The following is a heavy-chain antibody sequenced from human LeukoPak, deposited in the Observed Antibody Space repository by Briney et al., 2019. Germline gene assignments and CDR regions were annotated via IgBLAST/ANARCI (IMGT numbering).Heavy chain of an antibody. CDR2: TNWNGGST. CDR3: ARGPANHYGMDV. J-gene: IGHJ6*02. D-gene: IGHD4/OR15-4a*01. Sequence: GGSLRLSCAASGFTFDDYGMSWVRQAPGKGLEWVSGTNWNGGSTSYADSEKGRFTISRNNAKNSLYLQMNSLRVEDTALYHCARGPANHYGMDVWGQGTTVTVSS. V-gene: IGHV3-20*01. CDR1: GFTFDDYG.